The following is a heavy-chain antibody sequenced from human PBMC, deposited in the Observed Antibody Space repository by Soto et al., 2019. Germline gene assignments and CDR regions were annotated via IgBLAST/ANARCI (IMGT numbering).Heavy chain of an antibody. CDR3: AREEGLLNWFDP. CDR1: GFTFSSYS. V-gene: IGHV3-48*01. CDR2: ISSSSSTI. J-gene: IGHJ5*02. D-gene: IGHD1-26*01. Sequence: EVQLVESGGGLVQPGGSLRLSCAASGFTFSSYSMNWVRQAPGKGLEWDSYISSSSSTIYYADSVKGRVTISRDNAKNSLYLQMHSLRAEDTAVYYCAREEGLLNWFDPWGQGTLVTVSS.